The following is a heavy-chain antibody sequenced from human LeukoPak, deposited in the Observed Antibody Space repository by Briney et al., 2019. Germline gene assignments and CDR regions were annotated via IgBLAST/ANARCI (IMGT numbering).Heavy chain of an antibody. CDR3: AREPYYYGSGSKHYFDY. V-gene: IGHV3-33*01. CDR2: IWYDGSNK. D-gene: IGHD3-10*01. CDR1: GFTFSSYG. Sequence: PGRSLRLSCAASGFTFSSYGMHWVRQAPGKGLEWVAVIWYDGSNKYYADSVKGRFTISRDNSKNTLYLQMNSLRAEDTAVYYCAREPYYYGSGSKHYFDYWGQGTLVTVSS. J-gene: IGHJ4*02.